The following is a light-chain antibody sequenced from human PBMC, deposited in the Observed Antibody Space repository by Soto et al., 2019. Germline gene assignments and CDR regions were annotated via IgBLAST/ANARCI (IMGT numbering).Light chain of an antibody. CDR3: QQCATPPLT. CDR2: DAS. CDR1: QTISKNS. J-gene: IGKJ1*01. V-gene: IGKV3-20*01. Sequence: PGERATLSCRASQTISKNSLAWNQQKPGQAPRLLIYDASSRATGIPDRFSGSGSGTDFTLTISRLEPEDFAVYYCQQCATPPLTFGQGTKVEIK.